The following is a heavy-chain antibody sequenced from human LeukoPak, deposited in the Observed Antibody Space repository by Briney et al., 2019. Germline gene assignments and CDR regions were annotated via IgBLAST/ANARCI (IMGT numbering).Heavy chain of an antibody. CDR3: ARDQVYRSSWGHDAFDI. CDR1: GGSISSYY. V-gene: IGHV4-59*12. CDR2: IYYSGST. Sequence: SETLSLTCTVSGGSISSYYWSWIRQPPGKELEWIGYIYYSGSTNYNPSLKSRVTISVDTSKNQFSLKLSSVTAADTAVYYCARDQVYRSSWGHDAFDIWGQGTMVTVSS. J-gene: IGHJ3*02. D-gene: IGHD6-13*01.